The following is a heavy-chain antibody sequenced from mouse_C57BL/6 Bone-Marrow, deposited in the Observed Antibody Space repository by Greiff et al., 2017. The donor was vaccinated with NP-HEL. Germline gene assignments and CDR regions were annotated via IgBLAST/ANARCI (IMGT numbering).Heavy chain of an antibody. J-gene: IGHJ4*01. V-gene: IGHV5-17*02. CDR2: ISSGSSNI. Sequence: EVELVESGGGLVQPGGSRKLSCAASGFTFSSFGMHWVRQAPEKGLEWVAYISSGSSNIDYADTVKGRFTISVDKPKNTLFLQMTSIRSEDTAMYYCARLDDMDYWGQGTTVTVSS. CDR1: GFTFSSFG. CDR3: ARLDDMDY.